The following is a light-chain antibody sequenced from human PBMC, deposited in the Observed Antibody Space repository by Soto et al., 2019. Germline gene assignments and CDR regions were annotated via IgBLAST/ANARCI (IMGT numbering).Light chain of an antibody. CDR1: SSDVGSYNL. J-gene: IGLJ1*01. Sequence: QSALTQPASVSGSPGQSITISCTGTSSDVGSYNLVSWYQQHPGKAPKLMIYEVSKRPSGVSNRFSGSKSGNTASLTISGLQAEDEADYYCCSYAGSSTYVXGTGTKLTVL. V-gene: IGLV2-23*02. CDR2: EVS. CDR3: CSYAGSSTYV.